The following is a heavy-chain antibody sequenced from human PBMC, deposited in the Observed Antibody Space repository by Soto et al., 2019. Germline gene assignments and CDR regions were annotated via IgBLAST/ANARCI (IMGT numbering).Heavy chain of an antibody. CDR2: IWHDGSDK. CDR3: AYGNISFYFHY. D-gene: IGHD3-10*01. J-gene: IGHJ4*02. Sequence: GGALILSCVASGFTFSSYAMQWVRQAPGKGLEWVATIWHDGSDKCYGDSVKGRFTISRDNSKNTLYLQMNTLRAEDTAVYYFAYGNISFYFHYWGQGTLVTVSS. V-gene: IGHV3-33*01. CDR1: GFTFSSYA.